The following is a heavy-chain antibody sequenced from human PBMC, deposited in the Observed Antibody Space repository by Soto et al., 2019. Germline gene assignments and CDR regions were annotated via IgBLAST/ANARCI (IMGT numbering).Heavy chain of an antibody. CDR1: GFTFSSYG. Sequence: PGGSLRLSCAASGFTFSSYGMHWVRQAPGKGLEWVAAISYDGSNKYYADSVKGRFTISRDNSKNTLYLQMNSLRAEDTAVYYCANREGITMVRGVVFDYWGQGTLVTVSS. CDR2: ISYDGSNK. J-gene: IGHJ4*02. D-gene: IGHD3-10*01. V-gene: IGHV3-30*18. CDR3: ANREGITMVRGVVFDY.